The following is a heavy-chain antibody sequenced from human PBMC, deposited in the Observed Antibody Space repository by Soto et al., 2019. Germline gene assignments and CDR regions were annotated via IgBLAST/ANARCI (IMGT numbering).Heavy chain of an antibody. J-gene: IGHJ4*02. CDR1: GDTFTTYY. CDR3: ARDSWDTTLFQWGRSFDY. D-gene: IGHD1-1*01. Sequence: QVQRVKSGAEVKKPGASVKVSCKASGDTFTTYYVHWLRKAPGKRLEWLVILNPGTGGTNYPQKFHGKSNTTRDTSTSTVYMELSSLRSEYAAMYYCARDSWDTTLFQWGRSFDYWGQGTLVTVSS. V-gene: IGHV1-46*01. CDR2: LNPGTGGT.